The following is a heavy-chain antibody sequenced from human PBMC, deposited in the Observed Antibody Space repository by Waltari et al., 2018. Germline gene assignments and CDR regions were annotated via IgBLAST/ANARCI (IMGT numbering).Heavy chain of an antibody. Sequence: QLQLQESGPGLVTPSATLSLTCPVSGGPIPTNRPFWGWLLQPPGQVLEWIGTISYTGATYTSPSLKSRVTISRDTSKNQLSLTLGSVSAADTALYYCATYIGASVGTAAFDVWGQGTMVTVSS. J-gene: IGHJ3*01. CDR1: GGPIPTNRPF. V-gene: IGHV4-39*01. D-gene: IGHD5-12*01. CDR2: ISYTGAT. CDR3: ATYIGASVGTAAFDV.